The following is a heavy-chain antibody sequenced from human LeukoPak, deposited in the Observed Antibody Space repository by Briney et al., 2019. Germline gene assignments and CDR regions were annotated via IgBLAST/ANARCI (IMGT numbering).Heavy chain of an antibody. D-gene: IGHD1-1*01. Sequence: ESGPTLVKPTQTLTLTCTFSGFSLRTSGVGVGWIRQPPGKAPECLALIYWDDDKHYNPSLKSRLTITKDTSKNQVVLTMANMDPVDTATYFCAHRLGPSYNSWDVGMFDYWGQGTLVTVSS. CDR2: IYWDDDK. CDR3: AHRLGPSYNSWDVGMFDY. CDR1: GFSLRTSGVG. J-gene: IGHJ4*02. V-gene: IGHV2-5*02.